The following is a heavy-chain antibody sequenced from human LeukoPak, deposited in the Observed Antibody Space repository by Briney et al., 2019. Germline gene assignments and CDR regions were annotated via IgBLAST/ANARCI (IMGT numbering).Heavy chain of an antibody. J-gene: IGHJ4*02. CDR2: IDYDGTVK. CDR1: GFTFSNYD. D-gene: IGHD2-21*01. CDR3: ARKFVDY. Sequence: PGGSLRLSCAASGFTFSNYDMYWVRQAPGKGLECVAFIDYDGTVKYYEDSVKGRFTISRDNSKHTVYLQMNSLRTEDTAIYYCARKFVDYWGQGTLVTVSS. V-gene: IGHV3-30*02.